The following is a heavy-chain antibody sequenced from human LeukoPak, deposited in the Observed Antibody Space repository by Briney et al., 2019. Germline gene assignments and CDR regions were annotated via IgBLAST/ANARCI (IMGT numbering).Heavy chain of an antibody. D-gene: IGHD5-18*01. CDR3: TFLEGYSYGTGSSYGTDV. J-gene: IGHJ6*02. V-gene: IGHV3-30*03. CDR2: MSFDVRNT. CDR1: GFTLSSYA. Sequence: GGSLRLSCAASGFTLSSYAIHWVRQAPGKGLEWVAVMSFDVRNTYYSESVKGRFTITRDNFRNTLYLQMNSLRTEDTAVYYCTFLEGYSYGTGSSYGTDVWGQGTAVTVS.